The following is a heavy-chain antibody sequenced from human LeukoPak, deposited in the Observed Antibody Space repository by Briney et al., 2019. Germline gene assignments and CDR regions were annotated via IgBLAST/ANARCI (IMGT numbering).Heavy chain of an antibody. CDR2: IYYDGST. J-gene: IGHJ1*01. CDR1: GGSITRYY. V-gene: IGHV4-59*08. CDR3: ARSLGFYNDYSAYGH. Sequence: SETLSLTCTVSGGSITRYYWSWIRQPPXXXXXWVGYIYYDGSTDYNSSLKSRVTISIGTSKSHFSLNLTSVTAADTAVYYCARSLGFYNDYSAYGHWGQGTLVTVAS. D-gene: IGHD1-1*01.